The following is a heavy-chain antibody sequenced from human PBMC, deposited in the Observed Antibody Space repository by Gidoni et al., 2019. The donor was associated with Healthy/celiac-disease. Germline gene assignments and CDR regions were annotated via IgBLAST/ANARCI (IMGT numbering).Heavy chain of an antibody. CDR2: IWYDGSNK. CDR1: GFSFSSCG. D-gene: IGHD1-26*01. Sequence: QVQLVESGGGVVQPGWSLRPSCAASGFSFSSCGMHWVRQAPGKGLEWVAVIWYDGSNKYYADSVKGRFTISRDNSKNTLYLQMNSLRAEDTAVYYCARDRIVGALSWRFDPWGQGTLVTVSS. V-gene: IGHV3-33*01. CDR3: ARDRIVGALSWRFDP. J-gene: IGHJ5*02.